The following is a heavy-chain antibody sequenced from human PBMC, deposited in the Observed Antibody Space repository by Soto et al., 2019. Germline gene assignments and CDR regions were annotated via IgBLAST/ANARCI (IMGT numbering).Heavy chain of an antibody. Sequence: SETLSLTCTVSGGSISSGGYYWSWIRQHPGKGLEWIGYIYYSGSTYYNPSLKSRVTISVDTSKNQFSLKLSSVTAADTAVYYCARGVVDTAMVSFDYWGQGTLVTSPQ. CDR2: IYYSGST. D-gene: IGHD5-18*01. CDR1: GGSISSGGYY. V-gene: IGHV4-31*03. CDR3: ARGVVDTAMVSFDY. J-gene: IGHJ4*02.